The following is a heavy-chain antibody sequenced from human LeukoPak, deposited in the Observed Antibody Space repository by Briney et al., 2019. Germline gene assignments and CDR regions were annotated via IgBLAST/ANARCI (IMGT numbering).Heavy chain of an antibody. CDR1: GLRFSTCA. CDR2: ISGSGGST. Sequence: GGSLRLSCTVSGLRFSTCAMSWVRQAPGKGLEWVSSISGSGGSTYYADSVKGRFTVSRSNSKNTVYLELNSLRAEDRAIYFCAKGGQNFDFWRFDYWGQGTLVTVSS. J-gene: IGHJ4*02. V-gene: IGHV3-23*01. D-gene: IGHD3-3*01. CDR3: AKGGQNFDFWRFDY.